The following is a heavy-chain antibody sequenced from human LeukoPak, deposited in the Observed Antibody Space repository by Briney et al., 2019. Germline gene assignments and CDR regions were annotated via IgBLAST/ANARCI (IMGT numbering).Heavy chain of an antibody. CDR2: INPNSGGT. CDR1: GYTFTGYY. CDR3: ARGPEKDSSGYYYTYDY. Sequence: ASVKVSCKASGYTFTGYYMHWVRQAPGQGLEWMGWINPNSGGTNYAQKLQGRVTMTTDTSTSTAYMELRSLRSDDTAVYYCARGPEKDSSGYYYTYDYWGQGTLVTVSS. V-gene: IGHV1-2*02. D-gene: IGHD3-22*01. J-gene: IGHJ4*02.